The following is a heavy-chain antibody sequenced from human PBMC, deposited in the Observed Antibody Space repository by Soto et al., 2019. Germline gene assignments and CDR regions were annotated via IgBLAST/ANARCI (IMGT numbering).Heavy chain of an antibody. D-gene: IGHD6-19*01. Sequence: SETLSLTCTVSGGSISSSNYYWGWIRQPPGKGLEWIGSISYSGSTYYNPSLKSRVTISRDMSKNQFSLKLSSVTAADTTVYYCARSAVAGSLAWFDPWGQGTLVTVS. V-gene: IGHV4-39*01. J-gene: IGHJ5*02. CDR2: ISYSGST. CDR1: GGSISSSNYY. CDR3: ARSAVAGSLAWFDP.